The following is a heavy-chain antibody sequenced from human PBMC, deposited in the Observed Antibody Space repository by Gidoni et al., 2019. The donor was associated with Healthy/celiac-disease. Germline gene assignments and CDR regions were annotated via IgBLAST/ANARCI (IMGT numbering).Heavy chain of an antibody. J-gene: IGHJ4*02. V-gene: IGHV3-33*01. CDR3: ARAKPGDGGYFDY. CDR1: GFPFRGYG. Sequence: QVQLVESGGGVVQPGRSLRLSCAASGFPFRGYGMHWVRPAPGKGLEWVAVIWYDGSNKYYADTVKGRFTISRDNSKNTLSLQMNSLRAEDTAVYYCARAKPGDGGYFDYWGQGTLVTVSS. D-gene: IGHD7-27*01. CDR2: IWYDGSNK.